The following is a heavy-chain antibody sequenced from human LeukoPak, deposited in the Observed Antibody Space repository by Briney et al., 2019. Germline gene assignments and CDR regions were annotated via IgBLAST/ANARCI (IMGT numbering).Heavy chain of an antibody. CDR1: GFTFDDYA. Sequence: PGRSLRLSCAASGFTFDDYAMHWVRQAPGKGLEWVSGINWNGGSTGYADSVKGRFTISRDNAKNSLYLQMNSLRAEDTALYYCARDALFTPDAFDIWGQGTMVTVSS. CDR3: ARDALFTPDAFDI. D-gene: IGHD3-3*01. CDR2: INWNGGST. V-gene: IGHV3-20*04. J-gene: IGHJ3*02.